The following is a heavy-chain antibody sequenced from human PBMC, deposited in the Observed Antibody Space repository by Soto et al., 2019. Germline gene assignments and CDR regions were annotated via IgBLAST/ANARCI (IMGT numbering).Heavy chain of an antibody. Sequence: QVQLQESGPGLVKPSETLSLTCTVSGGSVSSGSYYWSWIRQPPGKGLEWIGYIYYSGSTNYNPSLKSRVTISVVTSKNQFSLKLSSVTAADTAVYYCARDIGCSGGSCYSHSYFDYWGQGTLVTVSS. J-gene: IGHJ4*02. V-gene: IGHV4-61*01. CDR2: IYYSGST. CDR1: GGSVSSGSYY. CDR3: ARDIGCSGGSCYSHSYFDY. D-gene: IGHD2-15*01.